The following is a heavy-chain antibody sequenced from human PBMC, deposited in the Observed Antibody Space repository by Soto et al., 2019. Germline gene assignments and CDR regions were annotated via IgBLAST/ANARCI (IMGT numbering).Heavy chain of an antibody. CDR3: ARHTSNFRYYYYAMDV. Sequence: PGESLKISCKGSGYTFTDYWIGWVRQLPGKGLGWMGIIYPGDSDTRYSPSFQGHVTITVDKSTNTAYLQWNTLRASDTAMYYCARHTSNFRYYYYAMDVWGQGTTVTVYS. D-gene: IGHD2-2*01. CDR2: IYPGDSDT. CDR1: GYTFTDYW. V-gene: IGHV5-51*01. J-gene: IGHJ6*02.